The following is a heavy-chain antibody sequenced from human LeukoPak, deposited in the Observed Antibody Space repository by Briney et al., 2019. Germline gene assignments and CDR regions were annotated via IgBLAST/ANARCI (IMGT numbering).Heavy chain of an antibody. Sequence: GGSLRLSCAASGFTFDDYAMHWVRQAPGKGLEWVSGISWNSGSIGYADSVKGRFTISRDNVKNMLSLQMNSLRADDTAMYYCASQVSTGHWGQGTLVTVSS. CDR2: ISWNSGSI. J-gene: IGHJ4*02. V-gene: IGHV3-9*01. CDR3: ASQVSTGH. CDR1: GFTFDDYA. D-gene: IGHD3-10*01.